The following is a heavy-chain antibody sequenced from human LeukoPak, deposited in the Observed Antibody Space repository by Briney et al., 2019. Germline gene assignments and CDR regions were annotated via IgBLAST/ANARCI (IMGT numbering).Heavy chain of an antibody. D-gene: IGHD3-10*01. Sequence: ASVKVSCKASGYTFTSYGISWVRQAPGQGLEWMGWISTYNGDTYFAQKVQGRVTMTTETTTATGYMELRSLRSDDTAVYYCARTPNYGSGSLFFWFDSWGQGTLVTVSS. J-gene: IGHJ5*01. CDR1: GYTFTSYG. CDR2: ISTYNGDT. V-gene: IGHV1-18*01. CDR3: ARTPNYGSGSLFFWFDS.